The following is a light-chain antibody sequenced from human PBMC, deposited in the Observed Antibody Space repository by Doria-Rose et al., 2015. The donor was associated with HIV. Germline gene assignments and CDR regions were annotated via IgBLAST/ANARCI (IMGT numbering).Light chain of an antibody. Sequence: TQSPVTLSSSPGERATLSCRARQSFSSTYLAWYQQKPGQAPSLLLYDGSTRATGIPDRFSASESATDFTLTVNRLEPEDFALYYCHQYGTSWTFGQGTKVEI. CDR3: HQYGTSWT. CDR2: DGS. CDR1: QSFSSTY. J-gene: IGKJ1*01. V-gene: IGKV3-20*01.